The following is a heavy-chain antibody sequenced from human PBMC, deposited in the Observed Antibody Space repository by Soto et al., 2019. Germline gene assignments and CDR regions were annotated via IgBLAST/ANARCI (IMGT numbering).Heavy chain of an antibody. CDR2: ISAYNGNT. Sequence: QVPLVQSGAEVKKPGASVKVSCKASGYTFTSYGISWVRQAPGQGLEWMGWISAYNGNTNYAQKLQGRVTMTTDTSTSTAYMELRSLRSDDTAVYYCARDLYDFWSGYPGADYFDYWGQGTLVTVSS. V-gene: IGHV1-18*01. CDR3: ARDLYDFWSGYPGADYFDY. D-gene: IGHD3-3*01. J-gene: IGHJ4*02. CDR1: GYTFTSYG.